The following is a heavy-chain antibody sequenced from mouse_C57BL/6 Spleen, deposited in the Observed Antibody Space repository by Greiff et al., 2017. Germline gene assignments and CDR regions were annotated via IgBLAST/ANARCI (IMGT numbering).Heavy chain of an antibody. D-gene: IGHD2-2*01. V-gene: IGHV2-9-1*01. CDR3: ARNGYDGYYAMDY. CDR1: GFSLTSYA. CDR2: IWTGGGT. Sequence: VQLQQSGPGLVAPSQRLSITCTVSGFSLTSYAISWVRQPPGKGLEWLGVIWTGGGTNYNSALKSRLSISKDNSKSQVFLKMNSLQTDDTARYYCARNGYDGYYAMDYWGQGTSVTVSS. J-gene: IGHJ4*01.